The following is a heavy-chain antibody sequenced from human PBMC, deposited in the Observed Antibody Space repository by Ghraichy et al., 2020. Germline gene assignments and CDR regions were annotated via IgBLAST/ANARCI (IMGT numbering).Heavy chain of an antibody. J-gene: IGHJ6*04. V-gene: IGHV3-48*02. CDR2: IGYSSTPI. CDR1: GFTFSSYS. Sequence: LTCAASGFTFSSYSMNWVRQAPGKGLEWVSYIGYSSTPIYYADSVKGRFTVSRDDAKKSLYLHMNSLRDEDTAVYYCASEGLTVAGAGMDVWGKGTTVTVSS. CDR3: ASEGLTVAGAGMDV. D-gene: IGHD6-13*01.